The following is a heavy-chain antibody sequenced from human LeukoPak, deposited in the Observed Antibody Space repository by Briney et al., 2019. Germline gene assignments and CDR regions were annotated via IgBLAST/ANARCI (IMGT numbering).Heavy chain of an antibody. CDR2: INSSGIVI. CDR3: ARPRAYDTRDLDY. D-gene: IGHD3-22*01. J-gene: IGHJ4*02. Sequence: GGSLRLSCEASGFTFSTYSMNWVRQAPGKGLEWVSYINSSGIVIYYADSVKGRFTISRDNAKNTLYLQMNSLRAEDTAIYYCARPRAYDTRDLDYWGQGNLVTVSS. CDR1: GFTFSTYS. V-gene: IGHV3-21*05.